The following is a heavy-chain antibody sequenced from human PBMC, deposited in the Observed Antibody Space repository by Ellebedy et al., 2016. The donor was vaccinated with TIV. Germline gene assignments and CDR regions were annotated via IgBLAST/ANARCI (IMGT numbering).Heavy chain of an antibody. CDR2: ISHGGTT. Sequence: SETLSLTXSVSGGTINSGAYYWNWIRQHPGKGLEWLGYISHGGTTSYIPSLRGRLTISMGSSNSQFSLNLTSVTDADTAVYYCARDGGLTSGYAFETWGHGTMVTVSS. CDR3: ARDGGLTSGYAFET. V-gene: IGHV4-31*03. D-gene: IGHD3-16*01. CDR1: GGTINSGAYY. J-gene: IGHJ3*02.